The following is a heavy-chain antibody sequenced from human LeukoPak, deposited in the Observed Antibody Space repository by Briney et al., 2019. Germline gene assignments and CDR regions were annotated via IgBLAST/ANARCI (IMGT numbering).Heavy chain of an antibody. CDR3: ARDRGSSWPFDC. J-gene: IGHJ4*02. Sequence: PGGSLRLSCAASGFTISNYYMSWVRQAPGKGLEWVSVIFGGNATYYADSVRGRFTVSRDKSKNTLNLQMNGLRVEDTGVYHCARDRGSSWPFDCWGQGTLVTVSS. V-gene: IGHV3-53*01. CDR2: IFGGNAT. CDR1: GFTISNYY. D-gene: IGHD6-13*01.